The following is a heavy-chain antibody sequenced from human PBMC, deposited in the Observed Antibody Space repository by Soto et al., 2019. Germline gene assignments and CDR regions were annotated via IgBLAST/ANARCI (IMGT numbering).Heavy chain of an antibody. V-gene: IGHV3-30*04. CDR1: GFIFSSYA. D-gene: IGHD1-1*01. J-gene: IGHJ5*02. CDR3: ARRVVAGTWRVLES. CDR2: ISYDGRNT. Sequence: QVHLVEAGGGVVQPGRSLRLSCAASGFIFSSYAFNWVRQAPGKGLEWVALISYDGRNTHYADSVKGRFTISKDQSKETLYLQMNSLRAEDTAVYYCARRVVAGTWRVLESWGRGTLVSVSS.